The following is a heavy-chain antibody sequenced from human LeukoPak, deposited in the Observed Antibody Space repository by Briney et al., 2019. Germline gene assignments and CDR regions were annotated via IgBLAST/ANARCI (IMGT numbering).Heavy chain of an antibody. Sequence: GGSLRLSCAASGFTFSNYWMNWVRQAPGKGLEWVSIIYSGGSTYYADSVKGRFTISRDNSKNTLYLQMNSLRAEDTAVYYCARSNDAFDIWGQGTMVTVSS. CDR2: IYSGGST. CDR1: GFTFSNYW. V-gene: IGHV3-53*01. J-gene: IGHJ3*02. D-gene: IGHD5/OR15-5a*01. CDR3: ARSNDAFDI.